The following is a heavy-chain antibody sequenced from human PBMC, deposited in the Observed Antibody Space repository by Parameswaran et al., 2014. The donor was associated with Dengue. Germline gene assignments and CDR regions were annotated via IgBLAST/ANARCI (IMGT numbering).Heavy chain of an antibody. V-gene: IGHV1-3*01. J-gene: IGHJ6*03. CDR3: ARVPYYYDSSGYYSGCYYMDV. Sequence: WVRQAPGQRLEWMGWINAGNGNTKYSQKFQGRVTITRDTSASTAYVELSSLRSEDTAVYYCARVPYYYDSSGYYSGCYYMDVWGKGTTVTVSS. D-gene: IGHD3-22*01. CDR2: INAGNGNT.